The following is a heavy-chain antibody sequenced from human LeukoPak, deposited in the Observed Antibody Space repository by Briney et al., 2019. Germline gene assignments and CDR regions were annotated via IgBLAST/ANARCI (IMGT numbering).Heavy chain of an antibody. V-gene: IGHV3-53*01. CDR1: GFTVSSNY. J-gene: IGHJ5*02. CDR2: IYSGGST. D-gene: IGHD2-15*01. CDR3: ARGIGYCSGGSCYWFDP. Sequence: GGSLRLSCAASGFTVSSNYMSWVRQAPGEGLEWVSVIYSGGSTNYADSVKGRFTISRDNSKNTLYLQMNSLRAEDTAVYYCARGIGYCSGGSCYWFDPWGQGTLVTVSS.